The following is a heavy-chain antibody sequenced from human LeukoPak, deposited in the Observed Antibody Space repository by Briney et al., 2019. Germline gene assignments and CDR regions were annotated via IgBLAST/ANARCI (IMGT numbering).Heavy chain of an antibody. Sequence: SGPTLVNPTQILTLTCTFSGFSLSTSGVGVGWIRQPPGKALEWLALIYWGDDKRYSPSLKSRVTITKDTSKNQVVLTMTNMDPVDTATYYCSRTRRGQIGWTNDYWGQGTLVTVSS. J-gene: IGHJ4*02. CDR1: GFSLSTSGVG. CDR2: IYWGDDK. CDR3: SRTRRGQIGWTNDY. V-gene: IGHV2-5*02. D-gene: IGHD6-19*01.